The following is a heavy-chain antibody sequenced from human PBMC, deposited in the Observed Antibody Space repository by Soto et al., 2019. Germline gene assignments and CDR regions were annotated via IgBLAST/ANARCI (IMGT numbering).Heavy chain of an antibody. V-gene: IGHV4-4*02. D-gene: IGHD4-17*01. CDR2: IYHSGST. CDR3: ARASDYGDYKYDY. CDR1: GGSISSSNW. J-gene: IGHJ4*02. Sequence: SETLSLTCAVSGGSISSSNWWRCVRQPPGKGLEWIGEIYHSGSTNYNPSLKSRVTISVDKSKNQFSLKLSSVTAADTAVYYCARASDYGDYKYDYWGQGTLVTVSS.